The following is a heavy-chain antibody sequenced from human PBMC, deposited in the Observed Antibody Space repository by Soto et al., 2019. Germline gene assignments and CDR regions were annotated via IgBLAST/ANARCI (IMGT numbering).Heavy chain of an antibody. V-gene: IGHV4-4*02. CDR2: IYHSGST. Sequence: PSETLSLTCAVSGGSISSSNWWSWVRQPPGKGLEWIGEIYHSGSTNYNPSLKSRVTISVDKSKNQFSLKLSSVTAADTAVYYCAILKVGATIYFDYWGQGTLVTVSS. CDR3: AILKVGATIYFDY. CDR1: GGSISSSNW. J-gene: IGHJ4*02. D-gene: IGHD1-26*01.